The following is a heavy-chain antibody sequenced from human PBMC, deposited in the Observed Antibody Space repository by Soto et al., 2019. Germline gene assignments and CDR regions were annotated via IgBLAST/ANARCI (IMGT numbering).Heavy chain of an antibody. CDR2: IKSKTDGGTT. CDR3: TTREYYDILTGYQLDY. D-gene: IGHD3-9*01. J-gene: IGHJ4*02. Sequence: GGSLRLSCAASGFTFSNAWMSWVRQAPGKGLEWVGRIKSKTDGGTTDYAAPVKGRFTIARDDSKNTLYLQKNSLKTEDTAVYYCTTREYYDILTGYQLDYWGQGTLVTVSS. CDR1: GFTFSNAW. V-gene: IGHV3-15*01.